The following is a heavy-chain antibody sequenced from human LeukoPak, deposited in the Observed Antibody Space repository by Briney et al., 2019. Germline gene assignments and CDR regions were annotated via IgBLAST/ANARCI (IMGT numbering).Heavy chain of an antibody. Sequence: PGGSLRLSCAASGFTFSSYAMSWVRQAPGKGLEWVSAISGSGGSTYYADSVKGRFTISRDNSKNTLYLQVNSLRAEDTAVYYCAKTLSRWELPDPWGQGTLVTVSS. CDR1: GFTFSSYA. V-gene: IGHV3-23*01. J-gene: IGHJ5*02. CDR2: ISGSGGST. CDR3: AKTLSRWELPDP. D-gene: IGHD1-26*01.